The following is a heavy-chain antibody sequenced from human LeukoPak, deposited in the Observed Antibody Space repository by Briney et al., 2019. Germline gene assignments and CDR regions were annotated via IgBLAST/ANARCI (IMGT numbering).Heavy chain of an antibody. V-gene: IGHV3-23*01. J-gene: IGHJ5*02. D-gene: IGHD2-2*01. Sequence: GGSLRLSCAASGFTFSSYAMSWVRQAPGKGLEWVSAISGSGGNTYYADSVKGRFTISRDNSKNTLYLQMNSLRAEDTAVYYCAKDSDIVVVPAAPYNWFDPWGQGTLVTVSS. CDR3: AKDSDIVVVPAAPYNWFDP. CDR1: GFTFSSYA. CDR2: ISGSGGNT.